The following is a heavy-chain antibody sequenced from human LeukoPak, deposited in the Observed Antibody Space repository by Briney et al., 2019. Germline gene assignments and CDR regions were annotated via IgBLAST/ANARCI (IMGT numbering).Heavy chain of an antibody. D-gene: IGHD3-9*01. CDR3: TTAPLVFDWLLWDTDY. CDR2: ISGSGSGGNT. Sequence: GGSLRLSCAASGFTFSSYAMSWVRQAPGKGLEWVSGISGSGSGGNTYYADSVKGRFTISRDNSKNTLYLQMNSLKTEDTAVYYCTTAPLVFDWLLWDTDYWGQGTLVTVSS. J-gene: IGHJ4*02. V-gene: IGHV3-23*01. CDR1: GFTFSSYA.